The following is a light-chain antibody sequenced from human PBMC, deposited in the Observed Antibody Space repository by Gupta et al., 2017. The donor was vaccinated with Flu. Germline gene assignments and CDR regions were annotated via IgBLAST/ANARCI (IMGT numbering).Light chain of an antibody. CDR2: EVS. CDR1: SSDVGGYNY. Sequence: SALTQPASVSGSPGQSITISCTGTSSDVGGYNYVSWYQQHPGKAPKLMIYEVSNRPSGVANRFSGSKSGNTASLTISGRKDEDEADYYCSSDTSSSTWVFGGGTKLTVL. CDR3: SSDTSSSTWV. V-gene: IGLV2-14*01. J-gene: IGLJ3*02.